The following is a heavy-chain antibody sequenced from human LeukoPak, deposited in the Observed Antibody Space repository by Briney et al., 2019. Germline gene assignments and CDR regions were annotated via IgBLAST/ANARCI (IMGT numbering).Heavy chain of an antibody. J-gene: IGHJ4*02. Sequence: SETLSLTCTVSGGSISSGSYYWSWIRQPAGKGLEWIGRIYTSGSTNYNPSLKSRVTISVDTSKNQFSLKLSSVTAADTAVYYCARDDGSGPLSYWGQGALVTVSS. V-gene: IGHV4-61*02. D-gene: IGHD3-10*01. CDR2: IYTSGST. CDR1: GGSISSGSYY. CDR3: ARDDGSGPLSY.